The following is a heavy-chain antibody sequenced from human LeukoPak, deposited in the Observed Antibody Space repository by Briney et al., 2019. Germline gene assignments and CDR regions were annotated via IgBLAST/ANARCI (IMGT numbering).Heavy chain of an antibody. CDR1: GGSISSYY. D-gene: IGHD1-26*01. CDR2: IYYSGST. V-gene: IGHV4-59*08. Sequence: PSETLSLTCTVSGGSISSYYWSWIRQPPGKGLEWIGYIYYSGSTNYNPSLKSRVTISVDTSKNQSSLKLSSVTAADTAVYYCARQGGSYYRYFDYWGQGTLVTVSS. J-gene: IGHJ4*02. CDR3: ARQGGSYYRYFDY.